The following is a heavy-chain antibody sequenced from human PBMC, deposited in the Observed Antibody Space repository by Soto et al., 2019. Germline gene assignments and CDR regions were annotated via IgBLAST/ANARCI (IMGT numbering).Heavy chain of an antibody. CDR1: GFTFSSYS. D-gene: IGHD3-3*01. Sequence: PGGSLRLSCAASGFTFSSYSMNWVRQAPGKGLEWVSYISSSSSTIYYADSAKGRFTISRDNAKNSLYLQMNSLRAEDTAVYYCARDSVIWSDAFDIWGQGTMVTVSS. J-gene: IGHJ3*02. CDR2: ISSSSSTI. V-gene: IGHV3-48*01. CDR3: ARDSVIWSDAFDI.